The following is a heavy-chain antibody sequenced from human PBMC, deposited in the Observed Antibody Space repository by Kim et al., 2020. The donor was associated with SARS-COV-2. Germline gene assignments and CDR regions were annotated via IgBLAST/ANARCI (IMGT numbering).Heavy chain of an antibody. Sequence: AQKFQGRVTMARDTSISTAYMGLSRLRSDDTAVYYCARLRSRQQLHFDYWGQGTLVTVSS. J-gene: IGHJ4*02. CDR3: ARLRSRQQLHFDY. D-gene: IGHD6-13*01. V-gene: IGHV1-2*02.